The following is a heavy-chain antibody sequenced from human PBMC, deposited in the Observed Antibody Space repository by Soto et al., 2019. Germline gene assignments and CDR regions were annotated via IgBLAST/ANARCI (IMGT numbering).Heavy chain of an antibody. J-gene: IGHJ3*01. CDR1: GYTFTGYD. Sequence: QVQLVQSGAEVKKPGASVKVSCKTSGYTFTGYDINWVRQAPGHGLEWMGWISVFNGNTKYVQNIQDRVIMTTDTTTSTAYMERGSLRSDDTAVYFCGRDGSGGIIDSWGQGTMLIVSS. V-gene: IGHV1-18*01. D-gene: IGHD2-15*01. CDR2: ISVFNGNT. CDR3: GRDGSGGIIDS.